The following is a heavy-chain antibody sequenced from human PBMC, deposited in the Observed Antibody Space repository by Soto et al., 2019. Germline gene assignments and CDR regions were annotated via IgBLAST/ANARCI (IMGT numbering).Heavy chain of an antibody. V-gene: IGHV3-21*01. Sequence: GVFLRLSWAAAGCKFSSYSMNWVRQATGKGLEWVSCISSSSSYIYYADSVKGRFTISRDNAKNSLYLQMNSLRAKDRAVYYCARARPVDYWAQGPLVTVPS. CDR2: ISSSSSYI. CDR1: GCKFSSYS. CDR3: ARARPVDY. J-gene: IGHJ4*02.